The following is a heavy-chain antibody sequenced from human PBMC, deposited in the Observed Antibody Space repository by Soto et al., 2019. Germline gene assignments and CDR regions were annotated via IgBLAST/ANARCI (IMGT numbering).Heavy chain of an antibody. CDR1: GYTFSSHG. D-gene: IGHD2-2*01. CDR3: ARTCSSSSCYHIY. J-gene: IGHJ4*02. CDR2: ISTYNGDT. V-gene: IGHV1-18*01. Sequence: ASLKVSCKASGYTFSSHGITWLRQAPGQGLEWMGWISTYNGDTNYAQNLQGRVTMTTDTSTSTAYMELRSLRSDDTAVYYCARTCSSSSCYHIYWGQGTQVTVSS.